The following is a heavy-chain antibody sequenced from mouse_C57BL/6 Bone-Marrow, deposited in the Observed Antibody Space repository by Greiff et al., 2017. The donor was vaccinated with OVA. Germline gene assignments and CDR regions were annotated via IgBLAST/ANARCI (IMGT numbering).Heavy chain of an antibody. J-gene: IGHJ4*01. Sequence: QVHVKQSGAELVKPGASVKMSCKASGYTFTSYWITWVKQRPGQGLEWIGDIYPGSGSTNYNEKFKSKATLTVDTSSSTAYMQLSSLTSEDSAVYYCAIYYTFYYAMDYWGQGTSVTVSS. CDR1: GYTFTSYW. CDR3: AIYYTFYYAMDY. D-gene: IGHD2-1*01. CDR2: IYPGSGST. V-gene: IGHV1-55*01.